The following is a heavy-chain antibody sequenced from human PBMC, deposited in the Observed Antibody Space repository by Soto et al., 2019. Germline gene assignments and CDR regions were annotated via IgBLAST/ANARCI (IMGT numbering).Heavy chain of an antibody. CDR3: ATQRGHSGYDEPSSFDY. J-gene: IGHJ4*02. CDR1: GYTFTGYY. Sequence: ASVKASCKASGYTFTGYYMHWVRQAPGQGLEWMGWINPNSGGTNYAQKFQGWVTMTRDTSISTAYMELSRLRSDDTAVYYCATQRGHSGYDEPSSFDYWGQGTLVTVSS. D-gene: IGHD5-12*01. V-gene: IGHV1-2*04. CDR2: INPNSGGT.